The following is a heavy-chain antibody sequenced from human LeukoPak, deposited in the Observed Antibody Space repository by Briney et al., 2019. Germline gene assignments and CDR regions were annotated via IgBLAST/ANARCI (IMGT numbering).Heavy chain of an antibody. V-gene: IGHV3-23*01. CDR2: ISGTGGST. Sequence: GGSLRLSCAASGFTFSNSAMSWVRQTPGKGLEWVSAISGTGGSTYYADSVKGRFTVSRDNSKNTLSLQMNSLRAEDTAVYYCAKEYYDFWSGWPPHPWGQGTLVTVSS. J-gene: IGHJ5*02. CDR1: GFTFSNSA. D-gene: IGHD3-3*01. CDR3: AKEYYDFWSGWPPHP.